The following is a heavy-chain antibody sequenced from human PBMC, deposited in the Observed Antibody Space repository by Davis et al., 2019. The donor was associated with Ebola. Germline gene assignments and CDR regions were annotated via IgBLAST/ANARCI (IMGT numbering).Heavy chain of an antibody. Sequence: GESLKISCAASGFTFSSYWMSWVRQAPGKGLEWVANIKQDGSNKYYADSVKGRFTISRDNSKNTLYLQMNSLRAEDTAVYYCAKDYFDYWGQGTLVTVSS. CDR2: IKQDGSNK. CDR3: AKDYFDY. CDR1: GFTFSSYW. J-gene: IGHJ4*02. V-gene: IGHV3-7*01.